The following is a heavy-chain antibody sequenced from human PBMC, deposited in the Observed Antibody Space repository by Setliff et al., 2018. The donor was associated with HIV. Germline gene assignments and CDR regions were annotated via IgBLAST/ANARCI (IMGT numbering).Heavy chain of an antibody. Sequence: PSETLSLTCAVYGGSFSGYYWSWIRQPPGKGLEWIGEINHSGSTNYNPSLKSRVTISVDTSMNQFSLNLNSVTAADTAVYYCARAGDCTEASCPKARFDPWGPGILVTVSS. J-gene: IGHJ5*02. D-gene: IGHD2-8*02. CDR1: GGSFSGYY. CDR2: INHSGST. CDR3: ARAGDCTEASCPKARFDP. V-gene: IGHV4-34*01.